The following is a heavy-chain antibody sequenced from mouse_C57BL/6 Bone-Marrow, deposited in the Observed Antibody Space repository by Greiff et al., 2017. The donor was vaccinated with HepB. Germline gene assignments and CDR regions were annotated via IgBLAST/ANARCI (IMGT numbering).Heavy chain of an antibody. V-gene: IGHV1-63*01. J-gene: IGHJ2*01. CDR1: GYTFTNYW. CDR2: IYPGGGYT. Sequence: QVQLQQSGAELVRPGTSVKMSCKASGYTFTNYWIGWAKQRPGHGLEWIGDIYPGGGYTNYNEKFKGKATLTADKSSSTAYMQFSSLTSEDSAIYYCARWVLTHFDYWGQGTTLTVSS. D-gene: IGHD4-1*01. CDR3: ARWVLTHFDY.